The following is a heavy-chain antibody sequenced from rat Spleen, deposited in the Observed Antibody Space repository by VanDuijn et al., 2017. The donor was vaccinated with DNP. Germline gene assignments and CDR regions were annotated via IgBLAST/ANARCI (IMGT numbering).Heavy chain of an antibody. CDR3: TRSDSYGFPY. CDR1: GYSITSNY. J-gene: IGHJ3*01. V-gene: IGHV3-1*01. CDR2: ISYSGST. Sequence: EVQLQESGPGLVKPSQSLSLTCSVTGYSITSNYWGWIRKFPRNKMEWMGYISYSGSTSYNPSLKSRISITRDTSKNQFFLQLNPVTTEDTATYYCTRSDSYGFPYWGQGTLVTVAS. D-gene: IGHD1-2*01.